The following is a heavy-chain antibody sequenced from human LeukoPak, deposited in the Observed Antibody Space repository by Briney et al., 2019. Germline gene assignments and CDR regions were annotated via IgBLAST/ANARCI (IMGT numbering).Heavy chain of an antibody. J-gene: IGHJ3*02. CDR1: GYIFGSYG. CDR2: INTDEDET. D-gene: IGHD6-19*01. V-gene: IGHV1-18*01. Sequence: ASVKVSCKASGYIFGSYGIAWVRQAPGQGFEWLGWINTDEDETADSDKFQGRVSMTTDTPTTTATMELRGLASDDTAVYYCARSLEATSGFDIWGQGTWVTVS. CDR3: ARSLEATSGFDI.